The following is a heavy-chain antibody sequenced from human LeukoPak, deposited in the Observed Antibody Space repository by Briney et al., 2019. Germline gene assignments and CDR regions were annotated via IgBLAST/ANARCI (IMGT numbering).Heavy chain of an antibody. CDR2: IYPGDSDT. D-gene: IGHD6-13*01. CDR3: ARSITAADDAFDI. J-gene: IGHJ3*02. Sequence: GESLKISCKGSGYSFTSYWIGWVRPMPGKGLEWMGIIYPGDSDTRYSPSFQGQVTISADKSISTAYLQWSSLKAPDTAMYYCARSITAADDAFDIWGQGTMVTVSS. V-gene: IGHV5-51*01. CDR1: GYSFTSYW.